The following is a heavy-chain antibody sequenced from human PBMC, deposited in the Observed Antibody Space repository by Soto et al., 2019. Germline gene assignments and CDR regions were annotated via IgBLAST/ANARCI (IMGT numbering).Heavy chain of an antibody. CDR2: ISSSSSYI. Sequence: EVQLVESGGGLVQPGGSLRLSCAASGFTFSSYSMNWVRQAPGKGLEWVSSISSSSSYIYYADSVKGRFTISRDNAKNSLYLQMNSLRAEDTAVYYCAQRVYCSGGSCPPGAFDIWDQGTMVTVSS. D-gene: IGHD2-15*01. CDR3: AQRVYCSGGSCPPGAFDI. V-gene: IGHV3-21*01. J-gene: IGHJ3*02. CDR1: GFTFSSYS.